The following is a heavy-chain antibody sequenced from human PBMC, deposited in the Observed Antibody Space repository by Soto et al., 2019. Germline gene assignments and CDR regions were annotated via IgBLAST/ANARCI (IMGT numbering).Heavy chain of an antibody. D-gene: IGHD1-26*01. V-gene: IGHV4-61*01. CDR3: ARLRFSAAWELDS. Sequence: SETLSLTCNVSGGSFSSTTDYWSWILQPPGKGLEWIASVYYTGKTNYTPSLKSRVAISIDTSDNKVSLKMRSVTAADTAVYFCARLRFSAAWELDSWGQGTLVTVSS. CDR2: VYYTGKT. CDR1: GGSFSSTTDY. J-gene: IGHJ4*02.